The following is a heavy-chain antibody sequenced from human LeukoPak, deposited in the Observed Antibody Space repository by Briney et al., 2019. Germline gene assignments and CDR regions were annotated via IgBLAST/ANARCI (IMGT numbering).Heavy chain of an antibody. CDR3: AKDRGDGYNIFDY. J-gene: IGHJ4*02. CDR1: GFTFSSSG. V-gene: IGHV3-30*18. CDR2: ISYDGSNK. Sequence: GGSLRLSCAASGFTFSSSGMHWVRQAPGKGLEWVAVISYDGSNKYYADSVKGRFTISRDNSKNTLYLQMNSLRAEDTAVYYCAKDRGDGYNIFDYWGQGTLVTVSS. D-gene: IGHD5-24*01.